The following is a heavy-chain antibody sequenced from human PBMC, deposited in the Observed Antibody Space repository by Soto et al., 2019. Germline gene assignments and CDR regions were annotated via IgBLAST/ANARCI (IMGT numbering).Heavy chain of an antibody. CDR3: ARAEKFTAQGRGWANRFDY. Sequence: EVQLLESGGGLVQPGGSLRLFCAASGFTFSNYAMTWVRQAPGKGLEWGSTFTPAARTSYGAAVKGRFTIFRDNSKSTLYLQMTSLRADDTAIYFSARAEKFTAQGRGWANRFDYWGQGTLVTVSS. D-gene: IGHD5-18*01. V-gene: IGHV3-23*05. CDR1: GFTFSNYA. J-gene: IGHJ4*02. CDR2: FTPAART.